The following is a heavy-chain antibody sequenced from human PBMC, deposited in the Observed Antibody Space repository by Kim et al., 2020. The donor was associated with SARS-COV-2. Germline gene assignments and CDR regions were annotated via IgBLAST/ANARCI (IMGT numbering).Heavy chain of an antibody. J-gene: IGHJ6*02. D-gene: IGHD6-13*01. CDR2: FDPEDGET. CDR3: ATGKISIAAAGSDYYGMDV. Sequence: ASVKVSCKVSGYTLTELSMHWVRQAPGKGLEWMGGFDPEDGETIYAQKFQGRVTMTEDTSTDTAYMELSSLRSEDTAVYYCATGKISIAAAGSDYYGMDVWGQGTTVTVAS. V-gene: IGHV1-24*01. CDR1: GYTLTELS.